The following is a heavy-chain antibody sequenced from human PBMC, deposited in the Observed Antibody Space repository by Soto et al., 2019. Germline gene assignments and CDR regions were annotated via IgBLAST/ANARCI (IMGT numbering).Heavy chain of an antibody. V-gene: IGHV1-18*01. CDR2: ITAYNGNT. Sequence: QVQLVQSGAEVKKPGASVKVSCTASGYTFTSYGISWVRQAPGQGLEWMGWITAYNGNTNYAQELQGRLTMTTDTLTTTAYLELRSLRSDDRALFYCARTPNERGGSFDPWGQGTLVTVSS. D-gene: IGHD2-8*01. CDR1: GYTFTSYG. CDR3: ARTPNERGGSFDP. J-gene: IGHJ5*02.